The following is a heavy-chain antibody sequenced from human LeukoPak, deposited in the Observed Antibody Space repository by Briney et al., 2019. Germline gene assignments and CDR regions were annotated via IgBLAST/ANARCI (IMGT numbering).Heavy chain of an antibody. J-gene: IGHJ6*02. Sequence: PGGSLRLSCAASGFTFSSYWMGWVRQAPGKGLEWVANIKQDGSGKYYVDSVKGRFTISRDNAKNSLYLQMNSLRAEDTAVYYCARDTGRDDFWSGYYPGYYYGMDVWGQGTTVTVS. V-gene: IGHV3-7*03. D-gene: IGHD3-3*01. CDR1: GFTFSSYW. CDR3: ARDTGRDDFWSGYYPGYYYGMDV. CDR2: IKQDGSGK.